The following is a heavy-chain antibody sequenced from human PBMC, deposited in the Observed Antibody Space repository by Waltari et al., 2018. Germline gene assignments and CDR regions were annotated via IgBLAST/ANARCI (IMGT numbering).Heavy chain of an antibody. CDR2: VYYSGTT. J-gene: IGHJ6*03. V-gene: IGHV4-59*01. Sequence: QVELQESGPGLVKASETLSLTCTVSGGSISTYYWSWIRQPPGKGLEYIGYVYYSGTTNYSPSLKNRVTIALDTSKNQSSRKVNSVPAADTAVYYCARADSSTAYFYYYMDVWGTGTTVTVSS. CDR3: ARADSSTAYFYYYMDV. D-gene: IGHD6-13*01. CDR1: GGSISTYY.